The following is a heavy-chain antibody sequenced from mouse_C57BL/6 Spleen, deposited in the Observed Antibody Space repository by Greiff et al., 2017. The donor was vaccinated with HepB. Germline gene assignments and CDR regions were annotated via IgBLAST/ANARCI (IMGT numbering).Heavy chain of an antibody. Sequence: HLVESGGGLVKPGGSLKLSCAASGFTFSDYGMHWVRQAPEKGLEWVAYISSGSSTIYYADTVKGRFTISRDNAKNTLFLQMTSLRSEDTAMYDCARREDYDGFAYWGQGTLVTVSA. CDR1: GFTFSDYG. CDR3: ARREDYDGFAY. D-gene: IGHD2-4*01. V-gene: IGHV5-17*01. J-gene: IGHJ3*01. CDR2: ISSGSSTI.